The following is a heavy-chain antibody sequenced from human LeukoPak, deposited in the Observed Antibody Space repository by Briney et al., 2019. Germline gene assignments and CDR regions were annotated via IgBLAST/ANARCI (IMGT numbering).Heavy chain of an antibody. CDR1: GGSISSSTYF. CDR3: ARDCSSTSCPLDAFDI. V-gene: IGHV4-39*07. Sequence: SETLSLTCTVSGGSISSSTYFWGWIRQPPGKGLEWIGSIYYSGSTYYNPSLKSRVTISVDTSKNQFSLKLSSVTAADTAVYYCARDCSSTSCPLDAFDIWGQGTMVTVSS. CDR2: IYYSGST. D-gene: IGHD2-2*01. J-gene: IGHJ3*02.